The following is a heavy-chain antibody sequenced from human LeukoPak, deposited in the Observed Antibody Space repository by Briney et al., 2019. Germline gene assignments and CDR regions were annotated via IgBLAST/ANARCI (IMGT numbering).Heavy chain of an antibody. V-gene: IGHV4-31*03. J-gene: IGHJ4*02. Sequence: SEALSLTCTVSGASISSGAYSWSWVRQHPGKGLEWIAYIYYSGNTYYNPSLKRRVTISVDTSKNQFSLKLSSVTAADTAVYYCARTITIFGALGYFDYWGQGTLVTVSS. CDR3: ARTITIFGALGYFDY. CDR2: IYYSGNT. D-gene: IGHD3-3*01. CDR1: GASISSGAYS.